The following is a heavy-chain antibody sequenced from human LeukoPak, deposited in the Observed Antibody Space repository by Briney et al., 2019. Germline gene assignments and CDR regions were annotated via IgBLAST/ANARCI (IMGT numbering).Heavy chain of an antibody. CDR2: IYYGGST. CDR1: GGSISSSSYY. CDR3: ARLSQWLVLNWFDP. J-gene: IGHJ5*02. D-gene: IGHD6-19*01. V-gene: IGHV4-39*01. Sequence: PSETLSLTCTVSGGSISSSSYYWGWIRQPPGKGLEWIGSIYYGGSTYYNPSLKSRVTISVDTSKNQFSLKLSSVTAADTAVYYCARLSQWLVLNWFDPWGQGTLVTVSS.